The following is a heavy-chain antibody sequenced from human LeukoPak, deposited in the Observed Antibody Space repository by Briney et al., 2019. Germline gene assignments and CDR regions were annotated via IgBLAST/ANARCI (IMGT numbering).Heavy chain of an antibody. Sequence: ASVKVSCKASGYTFSSGYYMHWVRQAPGQGLEWMGWINPNSGGTNYAQKFQGRVTMTRDTSISTAYMELSRLRSDDTAVYYCARGGYYDSSGYPKNDWGQGTLVTVSS. D-gene: IGHD3-22*01. J-gene: IGHJ4*02. CDR2: INPNSGGT. CDR1: GYTFSSGYY. CDR3: ARGGYYDSSGYPKND. V-gene: IGHV1-2*02.